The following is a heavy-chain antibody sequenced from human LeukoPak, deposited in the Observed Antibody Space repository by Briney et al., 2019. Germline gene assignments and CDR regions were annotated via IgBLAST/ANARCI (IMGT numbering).Heavy chain of an antibody. CDR1: GFTFSSYW. Sequence: GGSLRLSCAASGFTFSSYWMSWVRQAPGKGLEWVANIKQDGSEKYYVDSVKGRFTISRDNAKNSLYLQMNSLRAEDTAVYYCARDARYFDWPPGYWGQGTLVTVSS. D-gene: IGHD3-9*01. CDR2: IKQDGSEK. J-gene: IGHJ4*02. CDR3: ARDARYFDWPPGY. V-gene: IGHV3-7*03.